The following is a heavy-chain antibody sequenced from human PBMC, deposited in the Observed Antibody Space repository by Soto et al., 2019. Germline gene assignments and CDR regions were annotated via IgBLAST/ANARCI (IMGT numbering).Heavy chain of an antibody. CDR2: ISNDGSKK. CDR3: ARDVAMPSGLGLGY. CDR1: GFVFTNYG. V-gene: IGHV3-30*03. Sequence: LRLSCAASGFVFTNYGMHWVRQAPGKGLEWVAFISNDGSKKYYADSVKGRFTISRDNSENTVYLQMTSLRPDDTAVFYCARDVAMPSGLGLGYWGQGTLVTVSS. D-gene: IGHD6-19*01. J-gene: IGHJ4*02.